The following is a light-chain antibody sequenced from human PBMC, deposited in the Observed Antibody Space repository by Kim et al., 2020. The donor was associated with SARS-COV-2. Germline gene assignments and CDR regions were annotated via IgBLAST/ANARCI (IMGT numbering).Light chain of an antibody. V-gene: IGLV3-21*04. CDR2: YDS. J-gene: IGLJ3*02. CDR1: NIGSKS. CDR3: QVWDSSSDHWV. Sequence: APGKTGRITCGGNNIGSKSVHWYQPKPGQAPVLVIYYDSDRPSGIPERFSGSNSGNTATLTISRVEAGDEADYYCQVWDSSSDHWVFGGGTKLTVL.